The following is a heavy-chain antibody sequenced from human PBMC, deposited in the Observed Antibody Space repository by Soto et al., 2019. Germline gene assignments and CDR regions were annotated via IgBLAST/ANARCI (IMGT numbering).Heavy chain of an antibody. V-gene: IGHV3-33*01. Sequence: QAQLVASGGGVVQPGRSLRLSCATSGFTFSDHGMHWVRQAPGKGLEWVAVVWHDGNTKYYADSVKGRFSISRDNSKNTVYLQMNSLRAEDTAVYYCVREIVYGGYYFDYWGQGTLVTVSS. CDR1: GFTFSDHG. J-gene: IGHJ4*02. CDR3: VREIVYGGYYFDY. CDR2: VWHDGNTK. D-gene: IGHD4-17*01.